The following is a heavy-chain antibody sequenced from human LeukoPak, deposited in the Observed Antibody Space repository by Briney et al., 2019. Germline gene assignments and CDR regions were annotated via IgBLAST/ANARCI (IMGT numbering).Heavy chain of an antibody. CDR1: GFTFTNYA. V-gene: IGHV3-30*18. CDR2: ISFDGSAK. CDR3: AKPLTYYYDSGNFYNGPFFDY. J-gene: IGHJ4*02. D-gene: IGHD3-10*01. Sequence: GGSLRLSCAASGFTFTNYAMTWVRQAPGKGLEWVALISFDGSAKYYADSVKGRFTISRDNSKNTLYLQMNSLRAEDTAVYYCAKPLTYYYDSGNFYNGPFFDYWGQGTLVTVSS.